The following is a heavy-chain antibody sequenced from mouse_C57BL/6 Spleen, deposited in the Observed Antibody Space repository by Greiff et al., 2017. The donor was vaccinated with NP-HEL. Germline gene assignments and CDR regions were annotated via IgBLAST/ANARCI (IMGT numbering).Heavy chain of an antibody. CDR2: IYPGDGDT. V-gene: IGHV1-80*01. CDR3: ARGDYYGNAWFAY. D-gene: IGHD2-1*01. J-gene: IGHJ3*01. CDR1: GYAFSSYW. Sequence: QVQLKESGAELVKPGASVKISCKASGYAFSSYWMNWVKQRPGKGLEWIGQIYPGDGDTNYNGKFKGKATLTADKSSSTAYMQLSSLTSEDSAVYFCARGDYYGNAWFAYWGQGTLVTVSA.